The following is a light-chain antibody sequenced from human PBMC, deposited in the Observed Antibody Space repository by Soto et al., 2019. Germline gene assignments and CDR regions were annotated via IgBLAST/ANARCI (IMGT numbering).Light chain of an antibody. CDR2: TAT. V-gene: IGLV1-44*01. CDR3: AAWDESLSGWV. Sequence: QTLVTQPPSASATPGQRVAISCSGSSSNIGSYPVNWYQQLPGTAPKLLIHTATQRPSGVPDRFSGSKSGTSASLAISGLQSEDEADYYCAAWDESLSGWVFGGGTKLTVL. J-gene: IGLJ3*02. CDR1: SSNIGSYP.